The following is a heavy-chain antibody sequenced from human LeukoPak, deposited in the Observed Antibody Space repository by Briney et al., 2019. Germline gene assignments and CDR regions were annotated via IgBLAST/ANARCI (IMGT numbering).Heavy chain of an antibody. Sequence: GGSLRLSCAASGFTFSSYSMNWVRQAPGKGLEWVSAISGSGGSTYYADSVKGRFTISRDNSKNTLYLQMNSLRAEDTAVYYCAKDSMVRGVTDYYYGMDVWGQGTTVTVSS. CDR1: GFTFSSYS. D-gene: IGHD3-10*01. CDR3: AKDSMVRGVTDYYYGMDV. V-gene: IGHV3-23*01. CDR2: ISGSGGST. J-gene: IGHJ6*02.